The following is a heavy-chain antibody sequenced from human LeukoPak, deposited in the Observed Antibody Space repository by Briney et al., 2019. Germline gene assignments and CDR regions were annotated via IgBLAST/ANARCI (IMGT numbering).Heavy chain of an antibody. V-gene: IGHV1-69*13. D-gene: IGHD4-23*01. CDR1: GGTFSSYA. Sequence: GASVKVSCKASGGTFSSYAISWVRQAPGQGLEWMGGIIPIFGTANYAQKFQGRVTITADESTSTAYMELSSLRSEDTAVYCCFTSGTSPYGMDVWGQGTTVTVSS. CDR3: FTSGTSPYGMDV. J-gene: IGHJ6*02. CDR2: IIPIFGTA.